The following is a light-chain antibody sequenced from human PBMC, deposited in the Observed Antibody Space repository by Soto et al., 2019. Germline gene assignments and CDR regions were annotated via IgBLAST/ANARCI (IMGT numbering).Light chain of an antibody. CDR2: KAS. V-gene: IGKV1-5*03. CDR1: QSISGW. J-gene: IGKJ1*01. Sequence: DIQMTQSPSTLSASVGDRVTITCRASQSISGWLAWYQQKPGKAPKLLIYKASTLEGGVPSRFSGSGSGTEFTLTISSLQPDDFATYYCQQYNNYGSWTFGQGTKVDNK. CDR3: QQYNNYGSWT.